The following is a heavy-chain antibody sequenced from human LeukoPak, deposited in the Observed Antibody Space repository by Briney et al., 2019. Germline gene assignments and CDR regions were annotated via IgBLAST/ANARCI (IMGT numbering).Heavy chain of an antibody. CDR3: ARLDVGNSGSYSRLRSYYYYGMDV. D-gene: IGHD1-26*01. CDR2: INHSGST. Sequence: PSETLSLTCAVCGGSFSGYYWSWIRQPPGKGLEWIGEINHSGSTNYNPSLKSRVTISVDTSKNQFSLKLSSVTAADTAVYYCARLDVGNSGSYSRLRSYYYYGMDVWGQGTTVTVSS. CDR1: GGSFSGYY. V-gene: IGHV4-34*01. J-gene: IGHJ6*02.